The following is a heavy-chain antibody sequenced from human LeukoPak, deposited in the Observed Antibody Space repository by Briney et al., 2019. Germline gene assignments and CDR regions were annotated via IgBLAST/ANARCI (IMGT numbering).Heavy chain of an antibody. J-gene: IGHJ3*02. CDR3: ARPIVGAHDAFDI. D-gene: IGHD1-26*01. V-gene: IGHV5-51*01. CDR2: IYPGDSDT. Sequence: GESLKISRKGSGYSFTSYWIGWVRQMPGKGLEWMGIIYPGDSDTRYSPSFQGQVTISADKSISTAYLQWSSLKASDTAMYYCARPIVGAHDAFDIWGQGTMVTVSS. CDR1: GYSFTSYW.